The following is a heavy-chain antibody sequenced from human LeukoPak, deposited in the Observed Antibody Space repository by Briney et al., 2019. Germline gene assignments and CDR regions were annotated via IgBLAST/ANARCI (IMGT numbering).Heavy chain of an antibody. V-gene: IGHV1-18*01. J-gene: IGHJ4*02. CDR3: ARELGDPSLAGYSYGL. CDR2: ISAYNGNT. CDR1: GYTFTSYG. D-gene: IGHD5-18*01. Sequence: ASVKVSCKASGYTFTSYGISWVRQAPGQGLEWMGWISAYNGNTNYAQKLQGRVTMTTDTSTSTAYMELRSLRSDDTAVYYCARELGDPSLAGYSYGLWGQGTLVTVSS.